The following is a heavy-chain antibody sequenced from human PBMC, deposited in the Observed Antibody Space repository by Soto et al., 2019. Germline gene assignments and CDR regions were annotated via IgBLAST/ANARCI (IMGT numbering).Heavy chain of an antibody. Sequence: SETLSLTCTVSGGSISSYYWSWIRQPPGKGLEWIGYIYYSGSTNYNPSLKSRVTISVDTSKNQFSLKLSSVTAADTAVYYCAREHILTGFDYWGQGTLVTVSS. V-gene: IGHV4-59*01. CDR3: AREHILTGFDY. D-gene: IGHD3-9*01. CDR1: GGSISSYY. J-gene: IGHJ4*02. CDR2: IYYSGST.